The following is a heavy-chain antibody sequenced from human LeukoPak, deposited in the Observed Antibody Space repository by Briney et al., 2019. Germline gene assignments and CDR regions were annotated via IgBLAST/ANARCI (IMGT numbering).Heavy chain of an antibody. Sequence: PGGSLRLSCAASGFTFSSYSMNWVRQAPGKGLEWVSSISSSSSYIYYADSVKGRFTISRDNAKNSLYLQMSSLRAEDTAVYYCAKGSLTPTGGILAYFDLWGRGTLVTVSS. J-gene: IGHJ2*01. CDR3: AKGSLTPTGGILAYFDL. CDR1: GFTFSSYS. V-gene: IGHV3-21*01. CDR2: ISSSSSYI. D-gene: IGHD6-13*01.